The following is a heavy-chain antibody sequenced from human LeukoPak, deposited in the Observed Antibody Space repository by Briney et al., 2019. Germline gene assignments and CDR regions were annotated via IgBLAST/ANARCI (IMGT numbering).Heavy chain of an antibody. D-gene: IGHD6-6*01. CDR3: ATDRGIAARPYDAFDI. V-gene: IGHV1-18*01. CDR1: GYTFTSYG. CDR2: ISAYNGNT. Sequence: GASVKVSCKASGYTFTSYGISWVRQAPGQGLEWMGWISAYNGNTNYAQKLQGRVTMTTDTSTSTAYMELSSLRSEDTAVYYCATDRGIAARPYDAFDIWGQGTMVTVSS. J-gene: IGHJ3*02.